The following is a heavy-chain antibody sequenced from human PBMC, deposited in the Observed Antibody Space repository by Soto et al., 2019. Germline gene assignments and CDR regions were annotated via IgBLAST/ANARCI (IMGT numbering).Heavy chain of an antibody. CDR3: AKISRSRSDYGDYAIDY. D-gene: IGHD4-17*01. V-gene: IGHV3-30*18. CDR2: ISYDGSNK. Sequence: GGSLRLSCAASGFTFSSYGMHWVRQAPGKGLEWVAVISYDGSNKYYADSVKGRFTISRDNSKNTLYLQMNSLRAEDTAVYYCAKISRSRSDYGDYAIDYWGQGTLVTVSS. J-gene: IGHJ4*02. CDR1: GFTFSSYG.